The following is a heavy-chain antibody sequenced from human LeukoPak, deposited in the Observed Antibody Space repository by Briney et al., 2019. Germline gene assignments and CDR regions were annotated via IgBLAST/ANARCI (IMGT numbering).Heavy chain of an antibody. CDR2: IIPIFGTA. Sequence: ASVKVSCKASGGTFSSYAISWVRQAPGQGLEWMGGIIPIFGTANYAQKFQGRVTITADKSTSTAYMELSSLRSEDTAVYYCARVDPEDHPASYGGNSTDDYWGQGTLVTVSS. CDR1: GGTFSSYA. V-gene: IGHV1-69*06. D-gene: IGHD4-23*01. J-gene: IGHJ4*02. CDR3: ARVDPEDHPASYGGNSTDDY.